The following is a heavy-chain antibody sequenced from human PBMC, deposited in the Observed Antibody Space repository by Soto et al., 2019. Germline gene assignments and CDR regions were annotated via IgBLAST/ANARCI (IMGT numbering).Heavy chain of an antibody. CDR1: GGTFASHA. Sequence: QVQLVQSGAEVKKPGSSMKVSCKASGGTFASHAISWVRQALGQGLEWMGGIVPYINTANYAQKFQGRVTISAQESMTTAYMEVSGQTSGDTAIYYCARHRPYFGSGSYFYGMDVWGQGTTVTVSS. D-gene: IGHD3-10*01. J-gene: IGHJ6*02. CDR3: ARHRPYFGSGSYFYGMDV. V-gene: IGHV1-69*01. CDR2: IVPYINTA.